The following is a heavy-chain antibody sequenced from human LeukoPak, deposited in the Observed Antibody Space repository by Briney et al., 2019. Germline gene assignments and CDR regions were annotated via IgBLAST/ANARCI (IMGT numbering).Heavy chain of an antibody. CDR2: MNPNSGDT. V-gene: IGHV1-8*01. CDR1: GYTSTSYD. J-gene: IGHJ5*01. CDR3: ARVVRNGVEFES. Sequence: ASVKVSCKASGYTSTSYDINWVRQAPGQGLEWMGWMNPNSGDTGYAQNFQGRVTMTRNTPISTAYMELSGLRSEDTAIYYCARVVRNGVEFESWGQGTLVIVSS. D-gene: IGHD3-3*01.